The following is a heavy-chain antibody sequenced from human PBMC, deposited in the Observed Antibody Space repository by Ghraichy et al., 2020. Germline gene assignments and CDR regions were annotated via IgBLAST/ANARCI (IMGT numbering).Heavy chain of an antibody. J-gene: IGHJ6*02. CDR3: ARDFCSGGSCYSYYGMDV. V-gene: IGHV4-4*07. CDR2: IYTSGST. CDR1: GGSISSYY. D-gene: IGHD2-15*01. Sequence: SETLSLTCTVSGGSISSYYWSWIRQPAGKGLEWIGRIYTSGSTNYNPSLKSRVTMSVDTSKNQFSLKLSSVTAADTAVYYCARDFCSGGSCYSYYGMDVWGQGTTVTVSS.